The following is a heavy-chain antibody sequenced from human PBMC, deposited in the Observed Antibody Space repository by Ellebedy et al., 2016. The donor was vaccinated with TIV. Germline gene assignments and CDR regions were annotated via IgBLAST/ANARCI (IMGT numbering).Heavy chain of an antibody. CDR1: GFTFRSPG. CDR3: ARGGSSGSSDY. Sequence: GGSLRLSXVASGFTFRSPGIYWVRQAPGKGLEWVAVISSDGSNKYYADSVKGRFTISRDNSKNTLYLQMNSLRTGDMAVYYCARGGSSGSSDYWGQGTLVTVSS. V-gene: IGHV3-30*03. J-gene: IGHJ4*02. D-gene: IGHD3-10*01. CDR2: ISSDGSNK.